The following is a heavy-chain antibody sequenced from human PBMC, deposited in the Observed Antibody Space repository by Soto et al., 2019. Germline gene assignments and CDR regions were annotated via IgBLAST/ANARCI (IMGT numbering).Heavy chain of an antibody. CDR1: GFTFSDHY. CDR2: TRNKANSYTT. J-gene: IGHJ3*02. Sequence: GGSLRLSCAASGFTFSDHYMDWVRQAPGKGLEWVGRTRNKANSYTTEYAASVKGRFTISRDDSKNSLYLQMNSLKTEDTAVYYCARVGMDSSGYYFPSHDAFDIWGQGTMVTVSS. CDR3: ARVGMDSSGYYFPSHDAFDI. V-gene: IGHV3-72*01. D-gene: IGHD3-22*01.